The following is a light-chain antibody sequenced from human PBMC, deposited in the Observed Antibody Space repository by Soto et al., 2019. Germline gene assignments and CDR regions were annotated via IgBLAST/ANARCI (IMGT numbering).Light chain of an antibody. Sequence: DIQMTQTPPSLSASVEDRAIITCRASQSISNHLNWYQQKPGKAPKLLIFAASSLQSGVPSRFSGSRSGPDFTLTISSLQPEDFATYYCQQSYSSPPTFGQGTKVDIK. CDR2: AAS. CDR3: QQSYSSPPT. CDR1: QSISNH. V-gene: IGKV1-39*01. J-gene: IGKJ1*01.